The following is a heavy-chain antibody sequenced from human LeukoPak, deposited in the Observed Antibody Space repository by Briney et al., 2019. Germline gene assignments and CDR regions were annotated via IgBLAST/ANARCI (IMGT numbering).Heavy chain of an antibody. CDR1: GFTVSSNY. Sequence: PGGSLRLSCAASGFTVSSNYMSWVRQAPGKGLEWVSVIYSGGSTYYADSVKGRFTISRDNSKNTLYLQMNSLRAEDTAVYYCARGPSRRTYYYYMDVWGKGTTVTISS. CDR3: ARGPSRRTYYYYMDV. CDR2: IYSGGST. D-gene: IGHD2-2*01. J-gene: IGHJ6*03. V-gene: IGHV3-53*01.